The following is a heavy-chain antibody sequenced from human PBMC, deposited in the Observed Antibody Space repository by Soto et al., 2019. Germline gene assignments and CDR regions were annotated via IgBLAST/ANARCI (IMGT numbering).Heavy chain of an antibody. CDR2: INDSGTT. CDR3: ARASKLLRLDS. CDR1: GGYISSTNW. J-gene: IGHJ4*02. Sequence: SETLSLTCAVSGGYISSTNWWTWVRQPPGKGLDWIGEINDSGTTNYNPSLKSRVTISLDKSKNQFSLKLNSVTAADTALYYCARASKLLRLDSWGQGTLVTVSS. V-gene: IGHV4-4*02. D-gene: IGHD3-10*02.